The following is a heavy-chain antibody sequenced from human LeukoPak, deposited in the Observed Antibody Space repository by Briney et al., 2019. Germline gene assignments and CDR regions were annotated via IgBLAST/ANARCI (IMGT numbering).Heavy chain of an antibody. CDR2: INAGNGNT. Sequence: ASVKVSCKASGYTFTSYAMHWVRQAPGQRLEWMGWINAGNGNTKYSQKFQGRVTITRDTSASTAYMELSSLRSEDTAVYYCARDDLRVDAEYFQHWGQGTLVTVSS. V-gene: IGHV1-3*01. J-gene: IGHJ1*01. CDR1: GYTFTSYA. D-gene: IGHD5-12*01. CDR3: ARDDLRVDAEYFQH.